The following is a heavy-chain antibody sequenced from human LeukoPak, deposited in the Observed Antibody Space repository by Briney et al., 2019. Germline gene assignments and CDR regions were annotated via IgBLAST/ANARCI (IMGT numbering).Heavy chain of an antibody. CDR2: IRNKANSHTT. Sequence: GGSLRLSCAASGFTFSDHYMDWVRQAPGKGLEWVGRIRNKANSHTTEYAASVKGRFTVSRDDSKNSLNLQMNSLKIEDTVVYYCARGGNGVHYDYWGQGTLVTVSS. V-gene: IGHV3-72*01. CDR1: GFTFSDHY. D-gene: IGHD2-8*01. J-gene: IGHJ4*02. CDR3: ARGGNGVHYDY.